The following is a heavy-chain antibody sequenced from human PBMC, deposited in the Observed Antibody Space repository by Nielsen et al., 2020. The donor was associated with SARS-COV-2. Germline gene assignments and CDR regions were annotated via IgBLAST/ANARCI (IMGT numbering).Heavy chain of an antibody. CDR1: GFTFSDYY. Sequence: GGSLRLSCAASGFTFSDYYMSWIRQAPGKGLEWVSYISGSTGKTNYADSVKGRFTISRDNAKNSLYLQMNSLRAEDTALYYCAKLGDSYGPDYWGQGTLVTVSS. V-gene: IGHV3-11*03. CDR3: AKLGDSYGPDY. J-gene: IGHJ4*02. CDR2: ISGSTGKT. D-gene: IGHD5-18*01.